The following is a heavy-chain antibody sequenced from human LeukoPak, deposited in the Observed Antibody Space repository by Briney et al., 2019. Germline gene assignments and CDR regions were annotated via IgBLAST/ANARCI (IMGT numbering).Heavy chain of an antibody. J-gene: IGHJ4*02. CDR3: AREDLGAATTVHY. V-gene: IGHV4-34*01. D-gene: IGHD1-1*01. CDR2: INHSGST. Sequence: SETLSLTCAVYGGSFSGYYWTWIRQPPGKGLEWIGEINHSGSTNYNPPLQRRHTISVDTSKSQYSLPQTSVHAADSAVYYCAREDLGAATTVHYWRQGTLVTVSS. CDR1: GGSFSGYY.